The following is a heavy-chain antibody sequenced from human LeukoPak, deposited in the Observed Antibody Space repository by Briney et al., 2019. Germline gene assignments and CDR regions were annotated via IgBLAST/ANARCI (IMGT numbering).Heavy chain of an antibody. V-gene: IGHV3-23*01. CDR1: GFAFTSFA. CDR3: AKDSGHLLYYFDY. J-gene: IGHJ4*02. D-gene: IGHD5-12*01. Sequence: KTGGSLRLPCAASGFAFTSFAMSWVRQAPGKGLEWVSAIRGSGDNTYYGDSVRGRFTITRDNSKNTLYLQMNSLTAEDTAVYFCAKDSGHLLYYFDYWGQGTLVTVSS. CDR2: IRGSGDNT.